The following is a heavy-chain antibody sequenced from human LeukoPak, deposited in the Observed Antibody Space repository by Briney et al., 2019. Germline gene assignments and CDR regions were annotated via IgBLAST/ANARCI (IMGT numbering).Heavy chain of an antibody. CDR3: ARVSLANPYYHFWSGYYSGEFDY. Sequence: ASVKVSCKASGGTFSSYTTSWVRHAPGQRVEWRGRIIPILGIANYAQKRHGRVTITTDQPTSTAYMDLSTLRSEDTAVYYCARVSLANPYYHFWSGYYSGEFDYWGQGTLVTVSS. V-gene: IGHV1-69*02. CDR1: GGTFSSYT. D-gene: IGHD3-3*01. J-gene: IGHJ4*02. CDR2: IIPILGIA.